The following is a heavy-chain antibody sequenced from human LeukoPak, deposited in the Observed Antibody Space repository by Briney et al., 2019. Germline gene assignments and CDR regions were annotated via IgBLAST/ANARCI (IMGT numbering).Heavy chain of an antibody. CDR1: GFTFSKYG. J-gene: IGHJ4*02. CDR3: ATKQWLAPPPDS. CDR2: INTDGTVT. Sequence: GGSLRLSCAASGFTFSKYGMLWVRQAPGKGLESVSRINTDGTVTTYADSVKGRFTVSRDNADNTMFLQKNSVRDEDTAVYYCATKQWLAPPPDSWGQGTPVTVSS. V-gene: IGHV3-74*01. D-gene: IGHD6-19*01.